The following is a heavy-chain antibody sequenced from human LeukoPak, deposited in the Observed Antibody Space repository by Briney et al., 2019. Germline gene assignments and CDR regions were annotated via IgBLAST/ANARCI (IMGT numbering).Heavy chain of an antibody. D-gene: IGHD3-10*01. CDR2: ISSDSIHI. CDR3: AKNAGTSFTVHAFDI. Sequence: GGSLRLSCAASGFTFSSYSMNWVRQAPGKGLEWVSSISSDSIHIFYADSVKGRFTISRDNAKYSLYLQMNSLRAEDTAVYYCAKNAGTSFTVHAFDIWGQGTMVTVSS. CDR1: GFTFSSYS. V-gene: IGHV3-21*06. J-gene: IGHJ3*02.